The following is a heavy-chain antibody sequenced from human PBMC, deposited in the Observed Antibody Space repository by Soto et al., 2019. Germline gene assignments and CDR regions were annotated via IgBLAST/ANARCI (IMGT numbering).Heavy chain of an antibody. CDR3: AKDLRFAPESFDY. Sequence: GGSPRLSCAAPGFTFSSYAMSWVRPAPGKGLEWVSAISGSGGSTYYADSVKGRFTISRDNSKNTLYLQMNSLRAEDTAVYYCAKDLRFAPESFDYWGQGTLVTVSS. V-gene: IGHV3-23*01. CDR1: GFTFSSYA. CDR2: ISGSGGST. J-gene: IGHJ4*02.